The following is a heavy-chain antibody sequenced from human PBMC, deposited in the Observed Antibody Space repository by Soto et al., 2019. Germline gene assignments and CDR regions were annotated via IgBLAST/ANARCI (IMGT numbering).Heavy chain of an antibody. V-gene: IGHV4-59*01. J-gene: IGHJ6*02. CDR1: GGSISSYY. Sequence: ASETLSLTCTVSGGSISSYYWSWIRQPPGKGLEWIGYIYYSGSTNYNPSLKSRVTISVDTSKNQFSLKLSSVTAADTAVYYCARDSRDYYDSSGYYYPKYYYYYGMDVWGQGTTVTVSS. CDR2: IYYSGST. CDR3: ARDSRDYYDSSGYYYPKYYYYYGMDV. D-gene: IGHD3-22*01.